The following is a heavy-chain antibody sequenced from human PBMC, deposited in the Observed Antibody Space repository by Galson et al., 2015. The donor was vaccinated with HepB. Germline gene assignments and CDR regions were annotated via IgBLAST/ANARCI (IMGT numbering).Heavy chain of an antibody. CDR3: ARDQGIAPRRITGTTGFDY. D-gene: IGHD1-7*01. CDR1: GFTFSSYG. V-gene: IGHV3-33*01. Sequence: SLRLSCAASGFTFSSYGMHWVRQAPGKGLEWVAVIWCDGSNKYYADSVKGRFTISRDNSKNTLYLQMNSLRAEDTAVYYCARDQGIAPRRITGTTGFDYWGQGTLVTVSS. J-gene: IGHJ4*02. CDR2: IWCDGSNK.